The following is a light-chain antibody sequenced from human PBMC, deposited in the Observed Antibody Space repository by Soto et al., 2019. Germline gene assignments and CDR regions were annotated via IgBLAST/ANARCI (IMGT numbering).Light chain of an antibody. CDR3: QQLNSFLFT. J-gene: IGKJ3*01. V-gene: IGKV1-9*01. CDR2: AAS. Sequence: DLQLTQSPSFLSASVGDRVTITCRASQGISSYLAWYQQKPGKAPKLLIYAASTLQSGVPSRFSGSGSGTEFTLTISSLQPEDFATYYCQQLNSFLFTFGPGTKGDIK. CDR1: QGISSY.